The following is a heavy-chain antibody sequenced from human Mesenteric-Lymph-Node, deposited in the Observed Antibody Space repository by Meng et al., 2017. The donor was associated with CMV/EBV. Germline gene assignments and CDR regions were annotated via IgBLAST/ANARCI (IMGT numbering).Heavy chain of an antibody. CDR1: GFTFSSYA. D-gene: IGHD6-6*01. CDR3: AKDPGYRFSSGGY. J-gene: IGHJ4*02. Sequence: GESLKISCAASGFTFSSYAMSWVRQAPGKGLEWVSAISGSGGSVYYADSVKGRFTISRDSSKNTLFLHMNNLRPEDTAVYYCAKDPGYRFSSGGYWGQGTLVTVSS. CDR2: ISGSGGSV. V-gene: IGHV3-23*01.